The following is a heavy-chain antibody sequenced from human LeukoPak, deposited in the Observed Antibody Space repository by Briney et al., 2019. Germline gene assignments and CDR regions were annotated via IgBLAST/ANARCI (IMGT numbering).Heavy chain of an antibody. CDR1: GYTFTSYD. J-gene: IGHJ5*02. Sequence: GASVTVSCKASGYTFTSYDINWVRQATGQGLEWMGWMNPNSGNTGYAQKFQGRVTMTRNTSISTAYMELSSLRSEDTAVYYCARAAIAAFDTDNWFDPWGQGTLVTVSS. V-gene: IGHV1-8*01. CDR2: MNPNSGNT. CDR3: ARAAIAAFDTDNWFDP. D-gene: IGHD6-6*01.